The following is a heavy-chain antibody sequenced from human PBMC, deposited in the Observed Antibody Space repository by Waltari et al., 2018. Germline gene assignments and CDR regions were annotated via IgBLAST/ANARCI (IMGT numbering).Heavy chain of an antibody. CDR2: IIPILGIA. V-gene: IGHV1-69*10. CDR1: GGTFRTSP. Sequence: QVQLVQSGAEVKKPGSSVKVSCKASGGTFRTSPISSVRQAPGQGLEWMGGIIPILGIANYAQKFQGRVTITADKSTSTAYMELSSLRSEDTAVYYCARDRADTAMGYFDYWGQGTLVTVSS. J-gene: IGHJ4*02. CDR3: ARDRADTAMGYFDY. D-gene: IGHD5-18*01.